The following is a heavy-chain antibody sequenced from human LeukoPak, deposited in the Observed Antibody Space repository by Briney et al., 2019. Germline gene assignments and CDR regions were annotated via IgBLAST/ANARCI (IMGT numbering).Heavy chain of an antibody. CDR3: ARSVNYSPADY. V-gene: IGHV3-74*01. CDR1: GITFDYHA. D-gene: IGHD1-26*01. CDR2: INSDGSST. Sequence: GGSLRLSCVVSGITFDYHALSWVRQAPGKGLVWVSRINSDGSSTNYADTVKGRFTISRDNANNTLYLQMNSLRAEDTAVYYCARSVNYSPADYWGQGTLVTVSS. J-gene: IGHJ4*02.